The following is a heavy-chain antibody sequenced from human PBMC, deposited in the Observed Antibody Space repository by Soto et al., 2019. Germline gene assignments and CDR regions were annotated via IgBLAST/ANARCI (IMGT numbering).Heavy chain of an antibody. J-gene: IGHJ4*02. CDR2: ISSSSTTI. Sequence: EVQLVESGGGLVQPGGSLRLSCAASGFSFSSYSMNWVRQAPGKGLEWISYISSSSTTIFYADSVTGRFNVSRDTAKNSLYLQMSSLRAEDTAVYYCARDLHYAFDYWGQGTLVTVSS. CDR3: ARDLHYAFDY. V-gene: IGHV3-48*01. D-gene: IGHD4-17*01. CDR1: GFSFSSYS.